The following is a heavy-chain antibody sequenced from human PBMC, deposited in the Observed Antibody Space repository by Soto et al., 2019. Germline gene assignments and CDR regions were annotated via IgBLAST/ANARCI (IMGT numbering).Heavy chain of an antibody. CDR2: ISGTTKYI. J-gene: IGHJ3*02. V-gene: IGHV3-21*01. D-gene: IGHD3-10*01. CDR3: ARSVIFRGLIRTFDM. Sequence: EVQLVESGGGLVKAGGSLRLSCSASGFTFSSFNMHWVRRALGKGLEWVSSISGTTKYIYYGDSVKGRFTISRDNAENSMFLQMNRLRVEDTAVYYCARSVIFRGLIRTFDMWGQGTLVTVSS. CDR1: GFTFSSFN.